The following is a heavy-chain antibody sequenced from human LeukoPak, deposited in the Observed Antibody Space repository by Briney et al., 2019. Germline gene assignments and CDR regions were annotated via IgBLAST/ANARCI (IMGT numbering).Heavy chain of an antibody. CDR3: ARGSYRIDY. CDR2: IHTSGGT. D-gene: IGHD1-26*01. Sequence: SETLSLTCTVSGGSINSGSDYWSWIRQPAGKGLEWVGRIHTSGGTNYNPSLKSRVTISVDTSKNQFSLNLSSVTAADTAVYFCARGSYRIDYWGQGTLVTVSS. CDR1: GGSINSGSDY. J-gene: IGHJ4*02. V-gene: IGHV4-61*02.